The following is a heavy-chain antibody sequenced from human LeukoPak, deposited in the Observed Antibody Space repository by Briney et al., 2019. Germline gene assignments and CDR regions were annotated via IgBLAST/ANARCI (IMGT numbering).Heavy chain of an antibody. CDR1: GVSISSGDYY. CDR3: ARVSLLRRGGGVWFDP. Sequence: SETLSLTCTVSGVSISSGDYYWSWLRQPPGKGLEWIGYIYYSGSTYYNPSLKSRVTISVDTSKNQFSLKLSSVTAADTAVYYCARVSLLRRGGGVWFDPWGQGTLVTVSS. V-gene: IGHV4-30-4*01. CDR2: IYYSGST. J-gene: IGHJ5*02. D-gene: IGHD3-3*01.